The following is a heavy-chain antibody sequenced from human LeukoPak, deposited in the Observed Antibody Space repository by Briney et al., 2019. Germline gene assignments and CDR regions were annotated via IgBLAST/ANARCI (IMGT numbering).Heavy chain of an antibody. CDR2: ISGGGGTT. D-gene: IGHD4-17*01. Sequence: GGSLRLSCAASGFTFNSCAMSWVRQAPGKGLEWVSSISGGGGTTYHADSVKGRFTISRDNSKNTLYLQMNSLRAEDTAVYYCANEIRPNDYWGQGTQVTVSS. CDR1: GFTFNSCA. V-gene: IGHV3-23*01. J-gene: IGHJ4*02. CDR3: ANEIRPNDY.